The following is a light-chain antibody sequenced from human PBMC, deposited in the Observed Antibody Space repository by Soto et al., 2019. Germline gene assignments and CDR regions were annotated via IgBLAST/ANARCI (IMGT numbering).Light chain of an antibody. J-gene: IGLJ3*02. CDR1: SSDVGGYNY. V-gene: IGLV2-14*01. CDR3: ASYRSTGALV. CDR2: EVS. Sequence: QSALTQPASVSGSPGQSITISCTGTSSDVGGYNYVSWYQHHPGKAPKLMIYEVSNRPSGVSNRFSGSKSGNTASLTISGLQAEDEADYYCASYRSTGALVFGGGTKLTVL.